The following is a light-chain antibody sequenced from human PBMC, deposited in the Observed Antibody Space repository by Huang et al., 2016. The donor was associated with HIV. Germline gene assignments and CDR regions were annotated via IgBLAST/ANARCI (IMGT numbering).Light chain of an antibody. V-gene: IGKV1-27*01. Sequence: DIQMTQSPSSLSASVGDRVTITCRASLGISTSLAWYQQKPGRVPKALIYGASTLLAGVPSRFSGSGSGTDFTLTISSLQPEDVATYYCQKYNSAPLTFGGGTKVEIK. CDR1: LGISTS. CDR2: GAS. J-gene: IGKJ4*01. CDR3: QKYNSAPLT.